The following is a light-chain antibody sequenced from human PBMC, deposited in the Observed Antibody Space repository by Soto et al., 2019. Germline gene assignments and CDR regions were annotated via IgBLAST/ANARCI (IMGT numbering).Light chain of an antibody. CDR2: KTS. J-gene: IGKJ1*01. CDR3: QHWTAYSWT. Sequence: DIHMTQSPSTLSASVGDRVTITCRASQSVTMWFARYQQKQGKAPNLLLYKTSSLESGVPSSFSGSGSGTYFTLTLSSLPPDGLASYYCQHWTAYSWTFGQGTKLEV. CDR1: QSVTMW. V-gene: IGKV1-5*03.